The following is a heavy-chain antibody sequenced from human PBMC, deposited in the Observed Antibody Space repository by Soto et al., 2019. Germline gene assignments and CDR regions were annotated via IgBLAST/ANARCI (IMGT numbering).Heavy chain of an antibody. V-gene: IGHV3-23*01. J-gene: IGHJ4*02. D-gene: IGHD6-19*01. Sequence: EVQLLESGGGLVQPGGSLRLSCAASGFTFSSYAMTCVRQAPGKGLEWVSTISRSGDSTYYRDSVKGRFTISRDNSKNTVYLQMNSLRAEDTAGYYCAKTDKFNPQSSGWANRFDYWGQGTLVTVSS. CDR3: AKTDKFNPQSSGWANRFDY. CDR1: GFTFSSYA. CDR2: ISRSGDST.